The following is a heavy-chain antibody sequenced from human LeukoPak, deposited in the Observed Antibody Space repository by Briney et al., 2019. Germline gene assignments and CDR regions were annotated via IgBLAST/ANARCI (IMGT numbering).Heavy chain of an antibody. CDR3: ARTALCSSTSCSLGSFDI. CDR1: GGSFSGYY. J-gene: IGHJ3*02. D-gene: IGHD2-2*01. Sequence: PSETLSLTCAVYGGSFSGYYWSWIRQPPGKGLEWIGEIKHNGSTNYNPPLKSRVTISEDTSKNQCSLKLSSVAAADRAVYYCARTALCSSTSCSLGSFDIWGQGKMVTVSS. V-gene: IGHV4-34*01. CDR2: IKHNGST.